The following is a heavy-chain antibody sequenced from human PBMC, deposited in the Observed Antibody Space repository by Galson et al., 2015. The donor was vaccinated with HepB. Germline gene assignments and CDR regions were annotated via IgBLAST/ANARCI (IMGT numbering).Heavy chain of an antibody. V-gene: IGHV3-7*05. J-gene: IGHJ4*02. CDR3: ARAMRSAVEH. CDR1: GFTFSSYW. D-gene: IGHD5-24*01. Sequence: SLRLSCAASGFTFSSYWMVWVRQAPGIGLEWVANIKQDGGDKNYVDSVKDRFTISRDNAKNSLSLQMNSLRAEDSAIYYCARAMRSAVEHWGQGTLVTVSS. CDR2: IKQDGGDK.